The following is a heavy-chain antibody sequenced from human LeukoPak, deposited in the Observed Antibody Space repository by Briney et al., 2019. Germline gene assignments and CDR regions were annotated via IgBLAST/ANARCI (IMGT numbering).Heavy chain of an antibody. CDR2: ISAYNGNT. D-gene: IGHD2-15*01. Sequence: ASVKVSCKASGYTFTGCGISWVRQAPGQGLEWMGWISAYNGNTDYVQKFQGRVSMTTDTSTHTAYMDLRSLRSDGTAVYYCATRGGDCCGGSCYKYYFDYWGQGTLVTVSS. V-gene: IGHV1-18*01. CDR3: ATRGGDCCGGSCYKYYFDY. CDR1: GYTFTGCG. J-gene: IGHJ4*02.